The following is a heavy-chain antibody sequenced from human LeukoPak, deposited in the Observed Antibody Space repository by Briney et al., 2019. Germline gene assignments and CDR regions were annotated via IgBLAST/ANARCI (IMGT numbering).Heavy chain of an antibody. CDR1: GFTFSSYG. CDR3: AKDLGVAGTDY. V-gene: IGHV3-30*18. D-gene: IGHD6-19*01. J-gene: IGHJ4*02. CDR2: ISYDGSNK. Sequence: GGSLRLSCAASGFTFSSYGMHWVRQDPGKGLEWVAVISYDGSNKYYADSVKGRFTISRDNSKNTLYLQMNGLRAEDTAVYYCAKDLGVAGTDYWGQGTLVTVSS.